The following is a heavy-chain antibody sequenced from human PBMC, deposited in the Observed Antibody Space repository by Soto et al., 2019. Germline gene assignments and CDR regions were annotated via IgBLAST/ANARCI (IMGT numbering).Heavy chain of an antibody. Sequence: GAPVKVSCKASGGTFSSYTISWVRQAPGQGLEWMGRIIPILGIANYAQKFQGRVTITADKSTSTAYMELSSLRSEDTAVYYCASMSIAARRAATANWFDQWGQGTLVTAPQ. D-gene: IGHD6-6*01. CDR3: ASMSIAARRAATANWFDQ. J-gene: IGHJ5*02. V-gene: IGHV1-69*02. CDR1: GGTFSSYT. CDR2: IIPILGIA.